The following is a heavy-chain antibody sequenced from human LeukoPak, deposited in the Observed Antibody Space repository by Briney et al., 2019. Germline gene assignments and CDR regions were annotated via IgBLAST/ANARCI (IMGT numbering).Heavy chain of an antibody. CDR1: GGSFSDYY. Sequence: SETLSLTCAVYGGSFSDYYWSWVRQPPGKGLEWVGEINHSGSTNYNPSLKSRVTISVDTSKNQFSLKLSSVTAADTAVYYCARGAVLRFLEWLPGYGMDVWGQGTTVTVSS. CDR2: INHSGST. J-gene: IGHJ6*02. CDR3: ARGAVLRFLEWLPGYGMDV. V-gene: IGHV4-34*01. D-gene: IGHD3-3*01.